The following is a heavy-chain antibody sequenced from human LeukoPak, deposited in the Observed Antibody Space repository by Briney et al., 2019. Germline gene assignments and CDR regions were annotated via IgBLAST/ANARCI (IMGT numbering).Heavy chain of an antibody. Sequence: GASVKVSCKTSGYTFTDYYMHWVRQAPGQGLEWMGWLNPNSGGTNYAQNFQGRVTMTRDTSISTGYMELSRLRSDDTAVYYCARDLDNYSGSESYYNGDPLFQHWGQGTLVTVSS. CDR2: LNPNSGGT. J-gene: IGHJ1*01. V-gene: IGHV1-2*02. CDR1: GYTFTDYY. D-gene: IGHD3-10*01. CDR3: ARDLDNYSGSESYYNGDPLFQH.